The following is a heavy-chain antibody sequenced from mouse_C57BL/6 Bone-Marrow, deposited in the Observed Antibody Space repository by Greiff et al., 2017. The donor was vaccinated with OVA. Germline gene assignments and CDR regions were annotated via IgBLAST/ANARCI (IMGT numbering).Heavy chain of an antibody. CDR1: GFNIKDYY. CDR2: IDPEDGDT. J-gene: IGHJ1*03. D-gene: IGHD4-1*01. V-gene: IGHV14-1*01. Sequence: EVQLQQSGAELVRPGASVKLSCTASGFNIKDYYMHWVKQRPEQGLEWIGRIDPEDGDTEYAPKFQGKATLTADTSSNTAYLQLSRLTSEDAAVYYYTNILYGNWDWYFDVWGTGTTVTVTS. CDR3: TNILYGNWDWYFDV.